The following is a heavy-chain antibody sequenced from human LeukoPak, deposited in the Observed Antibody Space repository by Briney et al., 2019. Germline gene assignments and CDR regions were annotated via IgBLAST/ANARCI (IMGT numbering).Heavy chain of an antibody. V-gene: IGHV1-69*06. Sequence: SVKVSCKASGGTFSSYAISWVRQAPGQGLEWMGGIIPIFGTANYAQKFQGRVTITADKSTSTAYMELSSLRSEDTAVYYCAILVVASTSFLSPFDYWGQGTLVTVSS. D-gene: IGHD6-19*01. CDR2: IIPIFGTA. CDR3: AILVVASTSFLSPFDY. J-gene: IGHJ4*02. CDR1: GGTFSSYA.